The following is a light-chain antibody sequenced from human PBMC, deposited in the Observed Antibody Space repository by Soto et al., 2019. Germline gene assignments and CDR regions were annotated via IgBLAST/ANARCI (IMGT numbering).Light chain of an antibody. J-gene: IGKJ1*01. V-gene: IGKV1-5*01. Sequence: GDRVTITCRASEKINKWLAWYQQKPGKAPKLLISDASRLESGVPSRFSGSGSGTEFTLTISSLQPDDFATYYCQQYNSYSRTFGQGTKVDIK. CDR3: QQYNSYSRT. CDR1: EKINKW. CDR2: DAS.